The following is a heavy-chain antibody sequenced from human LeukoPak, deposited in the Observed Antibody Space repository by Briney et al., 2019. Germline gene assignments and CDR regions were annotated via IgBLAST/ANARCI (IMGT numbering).Heavy chain of an antibody. D-gene: IGHD6-13*01. V-gene: IGHV3-23*01. CDR3: AKDPIAAAGLGDAFDI. CDR1: GFTFSSYA. Sequence: PGGSLRLSCAASGFTFSSYAMSWVRQAPGKGLEWVSGISGSGGTTYYADSMKGRFTISRDNSKNTLYLQMNSLRAEDTAVYYCAKDPIAAAGLGDAFDIRGQGTMVTVSS. CDR2: ISGSGGTT. J-gene: IGHJ3*02.